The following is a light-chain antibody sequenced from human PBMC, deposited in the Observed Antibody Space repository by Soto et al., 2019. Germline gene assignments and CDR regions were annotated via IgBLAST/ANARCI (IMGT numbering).Light chain of an antibody. V-gene: IGKV3-11*01. CDR3: QQRTNWPPTHT. J-gene: IGKJ2*01. Sequence: PGERATLSCRASQSIATFLTWYQQKPGQPPRLLIYDASKRATGIPARFSGSGSGTDFSLTISSLEPDDFAIYYCQQRTNWPPTHTFGHGTKLEIK. CDR2: DAS. CDR1: QSIATF.